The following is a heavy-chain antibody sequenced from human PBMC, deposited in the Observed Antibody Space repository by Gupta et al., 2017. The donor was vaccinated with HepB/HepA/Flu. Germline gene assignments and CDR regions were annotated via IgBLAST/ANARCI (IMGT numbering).Heavy chain of an antibody. Sequence: EVQLVESGGGLVQPGGSLRLSCAASRFPFSSYWMAWVRQAPGKGLEWLANINTDGSDKNHVDSVKGRFTISRDNAKNSLYLEMDSLRSEDTAMYYGGRAQIDSLDYWGQGILVTVSP. CDR2: INTDGSDK. CDR3: GRAQIDSLDY. V-gene: IGHV3-7*01. D-gene: IGHD2/OR15-2a*01. CDR1: RFPFSSYW. J-gene: IGHJ4*02.